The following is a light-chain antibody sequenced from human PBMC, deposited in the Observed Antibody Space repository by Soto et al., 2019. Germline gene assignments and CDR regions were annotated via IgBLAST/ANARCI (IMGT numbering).Light chain of an antibody. CDR2: DTS. CDR1: QSISSS. J-gene: IGKJ1*01. Sequence: DIQMAQSPSSLSASLGDRVTITCRASQSISSSLNWYQQKAGKAPKLLIYDTSSLQSGVPPRFIGRGSGTDFTLTITSLQPEDFETYYCQQGYSTPRTLGQGTKVDI. CDR3: QQGYSTPRT. V-gene: IGKV1-39*01.